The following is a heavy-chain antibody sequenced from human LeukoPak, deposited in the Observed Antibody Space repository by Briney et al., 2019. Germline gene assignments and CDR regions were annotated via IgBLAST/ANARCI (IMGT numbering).Heavy chain of an antibody. Sequence: ASVKVSCKASGYTFTSYDINWVRQATGQGLEWMGWMNPNSGNTGYAQKFQGRVTMTRNTSISTAYMELSSLRSEDTAVYYCAMAGSSWLTGEMIDYWGEGTLVTVSS. CDR3: AMAGSSWLTGEMIDY. CDR1: GYTFTSYD. CDR2: MNPNSGNT. J-gene: IGHJ4*02. V-gene: IGHV1-8*01. D-gene: IGHD6-13*01.